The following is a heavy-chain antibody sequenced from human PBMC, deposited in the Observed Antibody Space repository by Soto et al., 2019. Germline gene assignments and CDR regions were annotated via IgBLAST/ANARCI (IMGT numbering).Heavy chain of an antibody. CDR3: AKDRGVVTAIPDYFDY. J-gene: IGHJ4*02. CDR2: IWYDGSNK. Sequence: GGSLRLSCAASGFTFSSYGMHWVRQAPGKGLEWVAVIWYDGSNKYYADSVKGRFTISRDNSKNTLYLQMNSLRAEDTAVYYCAKDRGVVTAIPDYFDYWGQGTLVTVSS. CDR1: GFTFSSYG. D-gene: IGHD2-21*02. V-gene: IGHV3-33*06.